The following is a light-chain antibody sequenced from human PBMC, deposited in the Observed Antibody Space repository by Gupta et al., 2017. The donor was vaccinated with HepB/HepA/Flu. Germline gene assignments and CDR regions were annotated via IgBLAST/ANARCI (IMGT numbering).Light chain of an antibody. CDR3: CAYAGGRSYV. V-gene: IGLV2-23*02. CDR1: QNDIGDSDL. CDR2: DVH. J-gene: IGLJ1*01. Sequence: QSGLAQPASVSGSPGQTITISCTGTQNDIGDSDLVSWYHHVPGEAPKLVLFDVHRRPSGISDRFSGSKSGNTASFTISGLRTEDEGDYFCCAYAGGRSYVFGNGTRVAVL.